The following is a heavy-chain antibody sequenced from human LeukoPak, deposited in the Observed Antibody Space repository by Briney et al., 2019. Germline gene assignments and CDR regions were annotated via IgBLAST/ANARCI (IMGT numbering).Heavy chain of an antibody. J-gene: IGHJ3*02. CDR3: AKLSGNDAFDI. CDR1: GFTFSSYG. CDR2: IQYDGSKK. Sequence: RGGSLRLSCAASGFTFSSYGMHWVRQAPGKGLERVAFIQYDGSKKYYADSVKGRFTISRDNSKNTFYLQMNSLRAEDTSVYYCAKLSGNDAFDIWGQGTMVTVSS. V-gene: IGHV3-30*02. D-gene: IGHD1-26*01.